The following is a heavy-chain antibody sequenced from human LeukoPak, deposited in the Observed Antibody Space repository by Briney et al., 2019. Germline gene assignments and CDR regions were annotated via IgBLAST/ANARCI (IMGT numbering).Heavy chain of an antibody. CDR1: GFTFSSYG. V-gene: IGHV3-30*02. CDR3: AKAQGRYFDWLLDY. CDR2: IRYDESNK. D-gene: IGHD3-9*01. Sequence: GGSLRLSCAASGFTFSSYGMHWVRQAPGKGLEWVEFIRYDESNKYYADSVKGRFTISRDNSKYTLYLQMNSLRAEDTAVYYCAKAQGRYFDWLLDYWGQGTLVTVSS. J-gene: IGHJ4*02.